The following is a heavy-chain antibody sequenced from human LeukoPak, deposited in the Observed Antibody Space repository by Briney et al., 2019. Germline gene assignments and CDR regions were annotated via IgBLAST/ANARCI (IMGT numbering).Heavy chain of an antibody. CDR2: MSPNSGNT. D-gene: IGHD3-22*01. CDR1: GYTFTSYD. V-gene: IGHV1-8*01. CDR3: ARGIPHYYYDSSGGPRETEYFQH. Sequence: ASVKVSCKASGYTFTSYDINWVRQATGQGLEWMGWMSPNSGNTGYAQKFQGRVTMTRNTSISTAYMELSSLRSEDTAVYYCARGIPHYYYDSSGGPRETEYFQHWGQGTLVTVSS. J-gene: IGHJ1*01.